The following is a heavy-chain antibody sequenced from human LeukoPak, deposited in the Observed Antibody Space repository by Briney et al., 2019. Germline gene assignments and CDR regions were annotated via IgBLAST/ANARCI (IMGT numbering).Heavy chain of an antibody. V-gene: IGHV3-21*04. J-gene: IGHJ6*02. CDR2: ISSSSSYI. CDR1: GFTFSSYW. Sequence: GGSLRLSCAASGFTFSSYWMHWVRQAPGKGLEWVSSISSSSSYIYYADSVKGRFTISRDNAKNSLYLQMNSLRAEDTAVYYCARGTGFQYSGRYYYYGMDVWGQGTTVTVSS. CDR3: ARGTGFQYSGRYYYYGMDV. D-gene: IGHD1-26*01.